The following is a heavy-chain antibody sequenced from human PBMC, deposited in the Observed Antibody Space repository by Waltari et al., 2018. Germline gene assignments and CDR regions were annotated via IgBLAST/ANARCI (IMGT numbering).Heavy chain of an antibody. CDR2: IYYSGST. V-gene: IGHV4-39*07. CDR1: GGSLSSSRYY. Sequence: QLQLQESGPGLVKPSATLALTCTVSGGSLSSSRYYWGWNRQPPGKGLEWIGSIYYSGSTYYNPSLKSRVTISVDTSKNQFSLKLSSVTAADTAVYYCARELADAVYWGQGTLVTVSS. CDR3: ARELADAVY. J-gene: IGHJ4*02.